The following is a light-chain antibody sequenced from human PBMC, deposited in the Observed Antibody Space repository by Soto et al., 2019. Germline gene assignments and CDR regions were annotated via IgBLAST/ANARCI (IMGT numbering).Light chain of an antibody. CDR1: QSISTW. CDR3: QQYNSYPYP. J-gene: IGKJ2*01. CDR2: DAS. V-gene: IGKV1-5*01. Sequence: DIQMTQSPSTVSASVGDAVTITCRASQSISTWLAWYQQKPGKAPNLLIYDASTLESGGPSGFSGSGSGTEFTLTISSLQPDDSATYYCQQYNSYPYPFGQGTQLDSK.